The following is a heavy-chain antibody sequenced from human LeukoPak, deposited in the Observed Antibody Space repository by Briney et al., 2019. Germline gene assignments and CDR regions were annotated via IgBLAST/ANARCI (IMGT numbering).Heavy chain of an antibody. Sequence: PGGSLRLSCAASGFTFSSHSINWVRQAPGKGLEWIATMTVTNKICYADSVKGRFTISRDNAENSVYLQMNSLRDEDTAVYSCARAQTLFWEFDGFDIWGRGTKVTVSS. D-gene: IGHD3-3*01. CDR1: GFTFSSHS. CDR3: ARAQTLFWEFDGFDI. J-gene: IGHJ3*02. CDR2: MTVTNKI. V-gene: IGHV3-69-1*01.